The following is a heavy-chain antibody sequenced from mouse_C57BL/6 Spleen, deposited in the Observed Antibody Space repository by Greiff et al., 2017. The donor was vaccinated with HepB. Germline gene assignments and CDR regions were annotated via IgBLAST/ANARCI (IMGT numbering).Heavy chain of an antibody. D-gene: IGHD1-1*01. Sequence: EVHLVESGGDLVKPGGSLKLSCAASGFTFSSYGMSWVRQTPDKRLEWVATISSGGSYTYYPDSVKGRFTISRDNAKNTLYLQMSSLKSEDTAMYYCARQGSTVVAMDYWGQGTSVTVSS. CDR2: ISSGGSYT. V-gene: IGHV5-6*01. J-gene: IGHJ4*01. CDR1: GFTFSSYG. CDR3: ARQGSTVVAMDY.